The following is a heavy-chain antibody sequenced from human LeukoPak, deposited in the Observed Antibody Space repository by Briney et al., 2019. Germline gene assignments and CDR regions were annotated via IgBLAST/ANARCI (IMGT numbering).Heavy chain of an antibody. CDR3: ARADYYDISGYYKPDAFDI. Sequence: SETLSLTCAVYGGSFSGYYWSWIRQPPGKGLEWIGYIYSSGSTNYNPSLKSRVTISVDTSKNQFSLKLSSVTAADTAVYYCARADYYDISGYYKPDAFDIWGQGTMVTVSS. D-gene: IGHD3-22*01. J-gene: IGHJ3*02. V-gene: IGHV4-59*01. CDR1: GGSFSGYY. CDR2: IYSSGST.